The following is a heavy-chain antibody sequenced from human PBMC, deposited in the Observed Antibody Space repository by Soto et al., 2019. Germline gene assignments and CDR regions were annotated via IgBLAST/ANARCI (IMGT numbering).Heavy chain of an antibody. CDR1: GGSISSSSYY. D-gene: IGHD3-3*01. CDR2: IYYSGST. CDR3: ASGLYDFWSGYNAPRFDY. J-gene: IGHJ4*02. Sequence: SETLSLTCTVSGGSISSSSYYWGWIRQPPGKGLEWIGSIYYSGSTYYNPSLKSRVTISVDTSKNQFSLKLSSVTAADTAVYYCASGLYDFWSGYNAPRFDYWGQGTLVTVSS. V-gene: IGHV4-39*01.